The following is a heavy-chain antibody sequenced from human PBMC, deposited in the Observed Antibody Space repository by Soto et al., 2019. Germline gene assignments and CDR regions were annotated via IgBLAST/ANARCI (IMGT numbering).Heavy chain of an antibody. J-gene: IGHJ4*02. CDR2: INHSGDT. D-gene: IGHD2-2*01. CDR1: GGSFSGYY. Sequence: QVQLQQWGAGLLKPSETLSLTCAVYGGSFSGYYWSWIRQPPGKGLEWIGEINHSGDTNYSPSLKSRVTLSVDTSKNHFSLKLSSVTAADTAVYYCAGTSRTFDYWGQGTLVTVSS. CDR3: AGTSRTFDY. V-gene: IGHV4-34*01.